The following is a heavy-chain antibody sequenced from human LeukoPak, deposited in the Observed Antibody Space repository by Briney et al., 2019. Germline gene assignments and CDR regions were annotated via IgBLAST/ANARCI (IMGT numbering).Heavy chain of an antibody. D-gene: IGHD6-19*01. CDR3: ARDTSGSGWYFPNYYYGMDV. CDR2: IKQDGSEK. J-gene: IGHJ6*02. Sequence: PGGSLRLSCAASGFTFSSYWMSWVRQAPGKGLEWVANIKQDGSEKYYVDSVKGRFTISRDNAKNSLYLQMNSLRAEDTAVYYCARDTSGSGWYFPNYYYGMDVWGQGATVTVSS. V-gene: IGHV3-7*01. CDR1: GFTFSSYW.